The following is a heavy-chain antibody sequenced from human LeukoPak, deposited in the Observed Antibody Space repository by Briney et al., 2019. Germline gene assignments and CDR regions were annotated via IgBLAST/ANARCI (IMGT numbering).Heavy chain of an antibody. Sequence: SETLSLTCTVSGYSISSGYYWGWIRQPPGKGLEWIGSIYHSGSTYYNPSLKSRVTISVDTSKNQFSLKLSSVTAADTAVYYCARHRIWFGESHYFDYWGQGTLVTVSS. V-gene: IGHV4-38-2*02. CDR2: IYHSGST. CDR3: ARHRIWFGESHYFDY. J-gene: IGHJ4*02. D-gene: IGHD3-10*01. CDR1: GYSISSGYY.